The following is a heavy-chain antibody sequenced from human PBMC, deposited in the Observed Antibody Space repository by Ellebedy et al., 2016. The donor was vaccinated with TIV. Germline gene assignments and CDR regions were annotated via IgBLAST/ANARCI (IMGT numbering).Heavy chain of an antibody. Sequence: GESLKISCATSGFTFTYTWMYWIRQAPGKGLEWVSRISRDGDIRGYAEFAKGRFTVSRDNTKNTPYLQMSGLRADDSAVYYCATDEGGSYDSWGQGTRVSVSS. V-gene: IGHV3-74*01. J-gene: IGHJ4*02. CDR2: ISRDGDIR. D-gene: IGHD1-26*01. CDR3: ATDEGGSYDS. CDR1: GFTFTYTW.